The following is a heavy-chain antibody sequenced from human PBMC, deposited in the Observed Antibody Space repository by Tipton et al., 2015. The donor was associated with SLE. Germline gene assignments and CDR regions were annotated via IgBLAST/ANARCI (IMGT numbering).Heavy chain of an antibody. CDR3: ARDSRTYYDFWSGYSFED. J-gene: IGHJ4*02. V-gene: IGHV4-38-2*02. CDR1: GYSIRSDHY. Sequence: TLSLTCGVSGYSIRSDHYWDWIRQPPGKGLEWIGSVSHTATADYNPSLTRRVTISIDTSKNQVSLRLTSVTAADTAVYYCARDSRTYYDFWSGYSFEDWGQGTLVTVSS. CDR2: VSHTATA. D-gene: IGHD3-3*01.